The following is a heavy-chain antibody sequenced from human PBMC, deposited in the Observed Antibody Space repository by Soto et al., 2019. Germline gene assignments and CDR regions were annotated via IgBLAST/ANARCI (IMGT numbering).Heavy chain of an antibody. CDR3: ARDRLMATAGTARHYFGLDV. V-gene: IGHV4-31*03. Sequence: LSLTCTVSGGSIRSGGYYWSWVRQNPRRGLEWIGNIYYSGNTYYNPSLKSRLTISVDTSKNQFSLNLSSVTAAGTAVYYCARDRLMATAGTARHYFGLDVWGQGTTVTVSS. D-gene: IGHD5-18*01. J-gene: IGHJ6*02. CDR1: GGSIRSGGYY. CDR2: IYYSGNT.